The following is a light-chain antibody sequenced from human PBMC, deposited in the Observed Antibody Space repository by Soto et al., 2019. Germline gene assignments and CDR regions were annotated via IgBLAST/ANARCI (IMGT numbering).Light chain of an antibody. CDR1: QSISNN. Sequence: EIVMTQSPATLSVSPGESATLSCRASQSISNNLAWYQQKPGQTPRLLIYGASTRASGVPARVSGSGSGTEFTLTISSLQSEDFAVYYYQQYNNWPPVTFGGGTKVEI. CDR2: GAS. CDR3: QQYNNWPPVT. V-gene: IGKV3-15*01. J-gene: IGKJ4*01.